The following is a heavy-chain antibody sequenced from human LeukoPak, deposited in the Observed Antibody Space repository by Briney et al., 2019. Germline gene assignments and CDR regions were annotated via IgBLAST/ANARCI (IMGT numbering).Heavy chain of an antibody. CDR2: INPNSGGT. CDR3: ARGGSNYYDSSGYPAPDY. Sequence: GASVKVSCKASGYTFTSYGISWVRQAPGQGLEWMGWINPNSGGTNYAQKFQGRVTMTRDTSISTAYMELSRLRSDDTAVYYCARGGSNYYDSSGYPAPDYWGQGTLVTVSS. D-gene: IGHD3-22*01. J-gene: IGHJ4*02. V-gene: IGHV1-2*02. CDR1: GYTFTSYG.